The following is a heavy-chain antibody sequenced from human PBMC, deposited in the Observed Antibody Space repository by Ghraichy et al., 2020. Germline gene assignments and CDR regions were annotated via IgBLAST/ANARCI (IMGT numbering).Heavy chain of an antibody. Sequence: SETLSLTCTVSGGSISSGGYYWSWIRQHPGKGLEWIGYIYYSGSTYYNPSLKSRVTISVDTSKNQFSLKLSSVTAADTAVYYCARDYGSGSYYNLGYYYGMDVWVQGTTVTVSS. D-gene: IGHD3-10*01. CDR2: IYYSGST. V-gene: IGHV4-31*03. CDR3: ARDYGSGSYYNLGYYYGMDV. CDR1: GGSISSGGYY. J-gene: IGHJ6*02.